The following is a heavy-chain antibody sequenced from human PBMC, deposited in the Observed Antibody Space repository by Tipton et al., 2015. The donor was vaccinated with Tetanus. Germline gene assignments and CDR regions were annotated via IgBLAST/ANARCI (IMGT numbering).Heavy chain of an antibody. CDR2: IYFEGST. V-gene: IGHV4-39*02. CDR3: ARHLYGYWFDP. CDR1: DGSVNSGTYY. J-gene: IGHJ5*02. Sequence: TLSLTCSVSDGSVNSGTYYWGWIRQAPGKGLEWIASIYFEGSTYYSPSLKSRLTIDVDTSQNFFSLRLTSVTAADTAIYYCARHLYGYWFDPWGQGALVTVSS. D-gene: IGHD2-8*01.